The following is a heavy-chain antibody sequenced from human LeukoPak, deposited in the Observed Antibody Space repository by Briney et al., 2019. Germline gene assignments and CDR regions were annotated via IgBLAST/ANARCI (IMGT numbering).Heavy chain of an antibody. Sequence: PSETLSLTCTVSGGSISSYYWSWIRQPPGKGLEWIGYIYYSGSTNYNPSLKSRVTISVDTSKNQFSLKLSSVTAADTAVYYCARRGPDSSGWYASEVRFDPWGQGTLVTVSS. CDR3: ARRGPDSSGWYASEVRFDP. J-gene: IGHJ5*02. V-gene: IGHV4-59*08. CDR2: IYYSGST. CDR1: GGSISSYY. D-gene: IGHD6-19*01.